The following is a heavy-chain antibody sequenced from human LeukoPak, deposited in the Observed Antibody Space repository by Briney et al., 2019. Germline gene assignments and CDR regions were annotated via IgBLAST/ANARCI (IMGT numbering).Heavy chain of an antibody. V-gene: IGHV7-4-1*02. J-gene: IGHJ4*02. Sequence: GASVKVSCKASGGTFSSYAMNWVRQAPGQGLEWMGWINTNTGNPTYAQSFTGRFVFSLDTSVSTAYLQISSLKAEDTAVYYCARVVDTAMVSPAFDYWGQGTLVTVSS. CDR3: ARVVDTAMVSPAFDY. CDR1: GGTFSSYA. CDR2: INTNTGNP. D-gene: IGHD5-18*01.